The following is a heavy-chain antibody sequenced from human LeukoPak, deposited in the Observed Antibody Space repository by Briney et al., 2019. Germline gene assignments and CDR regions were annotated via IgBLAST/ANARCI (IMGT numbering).Heavy chain of an antibody. D-gene: IGHD6-13*01. CDR2: INQDGNEK. V-gene: IGHV3-7*01. Sequence: GGSLRFSCAASGFTFSTNWMTWVRQAPGKGLEWVANINQDGNEKYYVDSVKGRFTISTDNAKNSLYLQMNSLRAEDTAVYYCARGGMASPGKTSLWDWGQGTLVTVSS. J-gene: IGHJ4*02. CDR1: GFTFSTNW. CDR3: ARGGMASPGKTSLWD.